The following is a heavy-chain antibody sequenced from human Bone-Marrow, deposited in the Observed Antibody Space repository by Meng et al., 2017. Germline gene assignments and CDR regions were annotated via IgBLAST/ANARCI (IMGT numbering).Heavy chain of an antibody. CDR1: GDSVSSNSAT. CDR3: ARDGTSWYLFDY. V-gene: IGHV6-1*01. D-gene: IGHD1-1*01. J-gene: IGHJ4*02. CDR2: TNYRSRWYS. Sequence: QVQLQQSGPGLVKPSQTLSLTCAISGDSVSSNSATWNGIRQSPSRGLEWLGRTNYRSRWYSDYAVSVQSRITINPDTSKNQFSLQLNSLTPEDSAVYYCARDGTSWYLFDYCGQGILVTVSS.